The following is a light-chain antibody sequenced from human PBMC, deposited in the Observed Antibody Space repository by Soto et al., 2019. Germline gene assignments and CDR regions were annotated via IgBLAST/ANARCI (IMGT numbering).Light chain of an antibody. V-gene: IGKV3D-20*02. CDR3: QEYNHWHPVT. CDR1: QSVSSSY. Sequence: EIVLTQSPGTLSLSPGERATLSCRASQSVSSSYLAWYQQKPGQAPRLLIYGASSRATGIPDRFSGSGSGTEFTLTINSLQSEDFAVYYCQEYNHWHPVTFGGGTKVDIK. CDR2: GAS. J-gene: IGKJ4*01.